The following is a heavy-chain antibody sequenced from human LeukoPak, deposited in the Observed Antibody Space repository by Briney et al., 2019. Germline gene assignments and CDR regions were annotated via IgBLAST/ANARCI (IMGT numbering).Heavy chain of an antibody. D-gene: IGHD3-10*01. Sequence: SETLSLTCAVSGYSISSGYYWGWIRQPPGKGLEWIGSIYHSGSTYYNPSLKSRVTISVDTSKNQFSLKLSSVTAADTAVYYCARSPYYYGSGSYYSFDYWGQGTLVTVSS. J-gene: IGHJ4*02. CDR3: ARSPYYYGSGSYYSFDY. CDR2: IYHSGST. CDR1: GYSISSGYY. V-gene: IGHV4-38-2*01.